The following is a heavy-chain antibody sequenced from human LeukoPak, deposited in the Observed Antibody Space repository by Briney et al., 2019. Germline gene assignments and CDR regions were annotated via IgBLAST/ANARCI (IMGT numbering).Heavy chain of an antibody. CDR1: GFTFDDYA. D-gene: IGHD2-21*01. CDR2: ISWNSGSI. CDR3: AKDTSPVGGDFDY. V-gene: IGHV3-9*01. Sequence: PGRSLRLSCAASGFTFDDYAMPWVRQAPGKGLEWVSGISWNSGSIGYADSVKGRFTISRDNAKNSLYLQMNSLRAEDTALYYCAKDTSPVGGDFDYWGQGTLVTVSS. J-gene: IGHJ4*02.